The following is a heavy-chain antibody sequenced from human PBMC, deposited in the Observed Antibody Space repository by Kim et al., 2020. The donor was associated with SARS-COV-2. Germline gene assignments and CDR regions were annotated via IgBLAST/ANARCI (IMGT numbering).Heavy chain of an antibody. D-gene: IGHD3-3*01. V-gene: IGHV1-69*13. CDR1: GGTFSSYA. CDR2: IIPIFGTA. Sequence: SVKVSCKASGGTFSSYAISWVRQAPGQGLEWMGGIIPIFGTANYAQKFQGRVTITADESTSTAYMELSSLRSEDTAVYYCARGDERFLEQYYFDYWGQGTLVTVSS. J-gene: IGHJ4*02. CDR3: ARGDERFLEQYYFDY.